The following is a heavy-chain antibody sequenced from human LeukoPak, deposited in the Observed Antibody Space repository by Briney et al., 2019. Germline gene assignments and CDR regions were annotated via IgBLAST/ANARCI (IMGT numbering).Heavy chain of an antibody. V-gene: IGHV4-59*02. CDR3: ARDYYDSSGYYSRPSNWFDP. J-gene: IGHJ5*02. D-gene: IGHD3-22*01. CDR2: IYYSGST. Sequence: SETLSLTCTVSGGSVSSYYWSWIRQPPGKGLEWIGYIYYSGSTNYNPSLKSRVTISVDTSKNQFSLKLSSVTAADTAVYYCARDYYDSSGYYSRPSNWFDPWGQGTLVTVSS. CDR1: GGSVSSYY.